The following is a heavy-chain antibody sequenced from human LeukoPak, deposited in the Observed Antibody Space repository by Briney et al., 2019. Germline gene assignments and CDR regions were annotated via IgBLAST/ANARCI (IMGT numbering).Heavy chain of an antibody. CDR3: ARIWLRMASYFDY. V-gene: IGHV4-39*01. Sequence: SETLSLTCTVSGGSISSSSYYWGWIRQPPGKGLEWIGSIYYSGSTYYNPSLKSRVTISVDTSENQFSLKLSSVTAADTAVYYCARIWLRMASYFDYWGQGTLVTVSS. CDR2: IYYSGST. CDR1: GGSISSSSYY. D-gene: IGHD5-24*01. J-gene: IGHJ4*02.